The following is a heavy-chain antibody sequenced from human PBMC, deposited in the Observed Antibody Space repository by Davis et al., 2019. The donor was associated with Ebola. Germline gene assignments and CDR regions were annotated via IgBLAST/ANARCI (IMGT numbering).Heavy chain of an antibody. J-gene: IGHJ4*02. Sequence: PGGSLRLSCAASGFTFRTYDMHWVRQTTGKGLEWVSVIGTAGDTYYRGSVKGRFTIFRENARNSLYLQMSSLTAGDTAVYYCARAQFGDVVLDYWGQGTLVTVSS. CDR3: ARAQFGDVVLDY. CDR2: IGTAGDT. CDR1: GFTFRTYD. D-gene: IGHD4-17*01. V-gene: IGHV3-13*01.